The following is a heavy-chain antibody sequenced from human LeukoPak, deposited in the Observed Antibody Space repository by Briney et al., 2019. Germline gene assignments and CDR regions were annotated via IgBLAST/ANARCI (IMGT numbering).Heavy chain of an antibody. J-gene: IGHJ5*02. CDR1: GYTFTGYY. D-gene: IGHD3-22*01. Sequence: ASVKVSCKASGYTFTGYYMHWVRQAPGQGLEWMGWINPNSGGTNYAQKFQGRVTMTRDTSISTAYMELSRLRSDDTAVYYCARQITMIVVNWFDPWSQGTLVTVSS. CDR2: INPNSGGT. CDR3: ARQITMIVVNWFDP. V-gene: IGHV1-2*02.